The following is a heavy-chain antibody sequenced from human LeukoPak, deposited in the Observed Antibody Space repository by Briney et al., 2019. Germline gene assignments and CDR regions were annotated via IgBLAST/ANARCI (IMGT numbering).Heavy chain of an antibody. Sequence: GGSLRLSCAASGFTVSSNYMSWVRQAPGKGLEWVSVIYSGGSTYYADSVKGRFTISRDNSKNTLYLQMNSLRAEDTAVYYCATARYDNVWGSYDRWGQGSLVTVSS. V-gene: IGHV3-53*01. CDR1: GFTVSSNY. J-gene: IGHJ4*02. CDR2: IYSGGST. CDR3: ATARYDNVWGSYDR. D-gene: IGHD3-16*01.